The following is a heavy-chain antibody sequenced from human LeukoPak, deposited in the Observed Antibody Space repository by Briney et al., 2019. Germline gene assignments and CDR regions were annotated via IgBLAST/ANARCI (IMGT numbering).Heavy chain of an antibody. V-gene: IGHV1-2*02. J-gene: IGHJ4*02. CDR3: ARGSIVGATFDYFDY. D-gene: IGHD1-26*01. Sequence: AASVKVSCKASGYTFTGYYMHWVRQAPGQGLEWMGWINPNSGGTNYAQKFQGRVTMTRDTSISTAYMDLSRLRSDDTAVYYCARGSIVGATFDYFDYWGQGTLVTVSS. CDR1: GYTFTGYY. CDR2: INPNSGGT.